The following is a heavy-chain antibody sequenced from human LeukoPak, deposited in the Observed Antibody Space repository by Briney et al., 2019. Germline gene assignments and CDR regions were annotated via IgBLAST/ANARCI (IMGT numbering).Heavy chain of an antibody. CDR3: AGRDYGEDWFDP. CDR1: GGSLSGYY. D-gene: IGHD4-17*01. J-gene: IGHJ5*02. Sequence: SGTLSLTCAVYGGSLSGYYWSWIRQPPGKGLEWIGEINHSGSTNYNSSLKSRVTISVDTSKNQFSLKLSSVTAADTAVYYCAGRDYGEDWFDPWGQGTLVTVSS. CDR2: INHSGST. V-gene: IGHV4-34*01.